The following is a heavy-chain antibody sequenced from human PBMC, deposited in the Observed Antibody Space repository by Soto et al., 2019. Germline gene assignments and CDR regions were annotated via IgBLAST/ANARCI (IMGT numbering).Heavy chain of an antibody. J-gene: IGHJ6*02. D-gene: IGHD3-10*01. CDR1: GGSISSYY. CDR3: ARDQLGERYYYGMDV. V-gene: IGHV4-4*07. Sequence: SETLSLTCTISGGSISSYYWSWIRQPAGKGLEWIGRIYTSGSTNYNPSLKSRVTMSVDTSKNQFSLKLSSVTAADTAVYYCARDQLGERYYYGMDVWGQGTTVTVSS. CDR2: IYTSGST.